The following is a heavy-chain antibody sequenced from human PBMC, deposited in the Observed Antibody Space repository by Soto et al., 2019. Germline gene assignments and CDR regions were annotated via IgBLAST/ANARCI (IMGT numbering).Heavy chain of an antibody. CDR1: GFTLSGSA. Sequence: VGSLRLSCAASGFTLSGSAMHWVRQASGKGLEWVGRIRSKPNSYGTEYAASVTGRFTISRDDSKNTAYLQMNSLKTEDTAVYYCATRIGTDYYYYYGLDVWGQGTTVTVSS. J-gene: IGHJ6*02. CDR2: IRSKPNSYGT. V-gene: IGHV3-73*01. CDR3: ATRIGTDYYYYYGLDV. D-gene: IGHD1-1*01.